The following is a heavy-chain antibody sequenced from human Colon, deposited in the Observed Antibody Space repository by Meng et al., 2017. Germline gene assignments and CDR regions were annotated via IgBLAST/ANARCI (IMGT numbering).Heavy chain of an antibody. V-gene: IGHV4-4*02. CDR3: ASSDYYRSDY. CDR2: TSHSGST. Sequence: QVPLQASGPGLLTPSETLSLPSPVSGGSISRSDWWSWVRQPPGKGLEWIGETSHSGSTNYSPSLKSRVTISLDKSKNQLSLKLNSVTAADTAVYYCASSDYYRSDYWGQGTLVTVSS. D-gene: IGHD3-22*01. CDR1: GGSISRSDW. J-gene: IGHJ4*02.